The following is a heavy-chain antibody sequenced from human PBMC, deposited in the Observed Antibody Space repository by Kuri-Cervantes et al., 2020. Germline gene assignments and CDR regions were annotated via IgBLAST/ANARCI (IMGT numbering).Heavy chain of an antibody. J-gene: IGHJ6*03. V-gene: IGHV4-38-2*01. CDR1: GYSISSGYY. D-gene: IGHD3-16*01. CDR3: ARGWGGLAKYKRGAYYYYYMDV. Sequence: SETLSLTCAVSGYSISSGYYWGWIRQPPGKGLEWIGSIYHSGSTYYNPSLKSRVTISVDTSKNQFSLKLSSVTAADTAVYYCARGWGGLAKYKRGAYYYYYMDVWGKGTTVTVSS. CDR2: IYHSGST.